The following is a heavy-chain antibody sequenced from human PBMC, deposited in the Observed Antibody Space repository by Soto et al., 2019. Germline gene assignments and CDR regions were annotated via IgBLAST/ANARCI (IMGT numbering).Heavy chain of an antibody. CDR2: IKPDESEK. D-gene: IGHD4-4*01. J-gene: IGHJ5*02. CDR3: VRGDSNYDS. CDR1: GFTFSDSW. Sequence: EVQLVESGGGLVQPGGSLRLSCTASGFTFSDSWMTWVRQAPGKGLEWVARIKPDESEKKYADSVKGRFSISRDNAKNSMYLQMDSLRGEDTYVYYCVRGDSNYDSWGQGTLVTVSS. V-gene: IGHV3-7*01.